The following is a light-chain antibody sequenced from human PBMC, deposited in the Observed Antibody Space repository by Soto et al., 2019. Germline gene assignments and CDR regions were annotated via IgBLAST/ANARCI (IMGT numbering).Light chain of an antibody. V-gene: IGLV1-40*01. CDR2: GNS. J-gene: IGLJ1*01. Sequence: QSVLTQPPSVSGAPGQRVTISCTGSSSNIGAGYDVHGYQQLPGTAPKLLIYGNSNRPSGVPDRFSGSKSGTSASLAITGLQAEDEADYYCQSYDSSPSGYVFGTGTKVTVL. CDR1: SSNIGAGYD. CDR3: QSYDSSPSGYV.